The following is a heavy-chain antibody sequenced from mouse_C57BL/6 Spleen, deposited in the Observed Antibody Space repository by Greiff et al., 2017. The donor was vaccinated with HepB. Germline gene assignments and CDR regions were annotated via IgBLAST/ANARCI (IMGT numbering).Heavy chain of an antibody. V-gene: IGHV1-80*01. J-gene: IGHJ4*01. CDR1: GYAFSSYW. CDR2: IYPGDGDT. CDR3: ARGGRDAMDY. Sequence: QVQLQQSGAELVKPGASVKISCKASGYAFSSYWINWVKQRPGKGLEWIGQIYPGDGDTNYNGKFKGKATLTADKSSSTAYMQLSSLTSEDSAVYFCARGGRDAMDYWGQGTSVTVSS.